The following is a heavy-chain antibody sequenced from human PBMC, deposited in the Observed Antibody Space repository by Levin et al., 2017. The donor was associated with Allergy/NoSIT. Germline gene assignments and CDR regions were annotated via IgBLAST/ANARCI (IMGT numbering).Heavy chain of an antibody. J-gene: IGHJ3*02. Sequence: GGSLRLSCAASGFTVSSNYMSWVRQAPGKGLEWVSVIYSGGSTYYADSVKGRFTISRDNSKNTLYLQMNSLRAEDTAVYYCARGLLWYDSSPFDIWGQGTMVTVSS. CDR3: ARGLLWYDSSPFDI. D-gene: IGHD3-22*01. V-gene: IGHV3-53*01. CDR1: GFTVSSNY. CDR2: IYSGGST.